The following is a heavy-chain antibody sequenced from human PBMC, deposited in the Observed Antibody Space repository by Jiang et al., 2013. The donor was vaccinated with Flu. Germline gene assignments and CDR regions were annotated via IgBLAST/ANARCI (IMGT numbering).Heavy chain of an antibody. V-gene: IGHV5-10-1*01. Sequence: SGAEVKKPGESLRISCKGSGYSFTSYWISWVRQMPGKGLEWMGRIDPSDSYTNYSPSFQGHVTVSADKSISTAYLQWSSLKASDTAMYYCARSYGDYDPQFDYWGQGTLVHRLL. CDR1: GYSFTSYW. D-gene: IGHD4-17*01. CDR2: IDPSDSYT. CDR3: ARSYGDYDPQFDY. J-gene: IGHJ4*02.